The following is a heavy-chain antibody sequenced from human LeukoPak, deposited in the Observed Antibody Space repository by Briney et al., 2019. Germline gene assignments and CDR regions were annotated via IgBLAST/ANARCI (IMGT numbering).Heavy chain of an antibody. CDR1: GFTFISYW. CDR2: IKQDGSEK. Sequence: GGSLRLSCVASGFTFISYWMSWVRQAPGKGLEWVANIKQDGSEKYYVDSVKGRFTISRDNAKNSLYLQMNSLRAEDTAVYYCARADSSIAARLSRSSIFNYYYYMDVWGKGTTVTVSS. D-gene: IGHD6-6*01. V-gene: IGHV3-7*01. CDR3: ARADSSIAARLSRSSIFNYYYYMDV. J-gene: IGHJ6*03.